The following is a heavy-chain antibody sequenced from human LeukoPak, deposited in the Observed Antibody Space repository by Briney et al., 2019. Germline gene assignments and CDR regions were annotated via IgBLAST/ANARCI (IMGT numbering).Heavy chain of an antibody. CDR3: AREGTDCSSTSCSEQVDY. D-gene: IGHD2-2*01. Sequence: GGSLRLSCAASGFTSTNYAMTWVRQAPGKGLEWVSSISSSSSYIYYADSVKGRFTISRDNAKNSLYLQMNSLRAEDTAVYYCAREGTDCSSTSCSEQVDYWGQGTLVTVSS. CDR2: ISSSSSYI. V-gene: IGHV3-21*01. CDR1: GFTSTNYA. J-gene: IGHJ4*02.